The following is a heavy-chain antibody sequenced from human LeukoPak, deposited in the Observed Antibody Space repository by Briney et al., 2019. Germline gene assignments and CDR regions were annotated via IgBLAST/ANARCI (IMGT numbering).Heavy chain of an antibody. J-gene: IGHJ4*02. V-gene: IGHV3-7*01. CDR2: IRQDGSEK. CDR3: VLVLDY. D-gene: IGHD4/OR15-4a*01. Sequence: GGSLRLSCVGSGFNFDEYWMSWVRQCPGKGLEWVANIRQDGSEKNNMDSVKGRFTISRDNTKNTLSLQMNNLTVEDTAVYYCVLVLDYWGQGTQVTVSS. CDR1: GFNFDEYW.